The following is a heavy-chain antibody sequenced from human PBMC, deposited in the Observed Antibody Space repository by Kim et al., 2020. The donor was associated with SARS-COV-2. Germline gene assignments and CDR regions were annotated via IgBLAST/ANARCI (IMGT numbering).Heavy chain of an antibody. CDR1: GGSISSYY. CDR2: IYYSGST. Sequence: SETLSLTCTVSGGSISSYYWSWIRQPPGKGLEWIGYIYYSGSTNYNPSLKSRVTISVDTSKNQFSLKLSSVTAADMAVYYCARVGDYYYYYGMDVWGQGTTVTVSS. V-gene: IGHV4-59*13. CDR3: ARVGDYYYYYGMDV. D-gene: IGHD3-16*01. J-gene: IGHJ6*02.